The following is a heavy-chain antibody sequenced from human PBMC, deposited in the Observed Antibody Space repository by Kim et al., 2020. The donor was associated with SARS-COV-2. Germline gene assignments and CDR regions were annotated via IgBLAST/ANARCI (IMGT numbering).Heavy chain of an antibody. CDR2: ISFDGSNK. CDR3: AKRMVRGASNFGMDV. D-gene: IGHD3-10*01. V-gene: IGHV3-30*18. CDR1: GSSFSTYG. J-gene: IGHJ6*02. Sequence: GGSLRLSCAASGSSFSTYGMHWVRQAPGKGLEWVAVISFDGSNKYYEDFVKGRFTISRDNSQNTLSLQMDSLRVEDTAVYYCAKRMVRGASNFGMDVWGQGTTVTVS.